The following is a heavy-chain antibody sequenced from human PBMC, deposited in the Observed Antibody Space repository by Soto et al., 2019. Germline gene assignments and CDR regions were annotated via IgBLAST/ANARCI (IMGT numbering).Heavy chain of an antibody. D-gene: IGHD3-22*01. CDR2: IYYSGST. CDR1: GGSIHSYY. J-gene: IGHJ3*02. CDR3: ARRRYYYDSSGYYPGDAFDI. V-gene: IGHV4-59*01. Sequence: SETLSLTSTVSGGSIHSYYWSWIRQPPGKGLEWIWDIYYSGSTNYNPSLKSRVTISVDTSKNQFSLKLSSVTAADTAVYYCARRRYYYDSSGYYPGDAFDIWGQGTMVTVSS.